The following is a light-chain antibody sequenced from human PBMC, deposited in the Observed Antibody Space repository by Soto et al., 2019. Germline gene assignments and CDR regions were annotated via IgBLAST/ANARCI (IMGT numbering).Light chain of an antibody. V-gene: IGLV1-40*01. J-gene: IGLJ2*01. CDR2: ANT. CDR1: SSNIGAGYE. Sequence: QSVLTQPPSVSGAPGQRVTISCTGSSSNIGAGYEVHWYQQIPGTAPKLLIYANTNRPSGVPDRFSASKSGTSASLAITGLQAEDEADYHCQSYESSLSGWIFGGGTKLTVL. CDR3: QSYESSLSGWI.